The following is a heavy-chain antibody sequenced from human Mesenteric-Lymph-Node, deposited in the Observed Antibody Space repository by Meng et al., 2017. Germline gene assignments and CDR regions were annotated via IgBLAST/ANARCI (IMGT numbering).Heavy chain of an antibody. CDR1: GFTFSDYA. V-gene: IGHV3-30-3*01. CDR2: ISYDGNKK. J-gene: IGHJ4*02. D-gene: IGHD4-11*01. CDR3: ARDDDYANYSLDY. Sequence: QVQLVESGGGVVQPGRSVRLSCAASGFTFSDYAMHWVRQAPGKGLEWVAVISYDGNKKYYAESMKGRFTVSRDDSKNTLYLQMNSLRGEDTAVYYCARDDDYANYSLDYWGQGTLVTVSS.